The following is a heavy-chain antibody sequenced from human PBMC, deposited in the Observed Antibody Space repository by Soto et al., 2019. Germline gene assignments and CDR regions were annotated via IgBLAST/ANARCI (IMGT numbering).Heavy chain of an antibody. V-gene: IGHV4-39*01. J-gene: IGHJ4*02. CDR3: ARSSTPGDFDY. CDR1: GGSITSSYY. Sequence: SETLSLTCTVSGGSITSSYYWGWIRQPPGKGLEWIGDIHDSGTTYYNPSPKSRVTISVETSKNQFSLKLSSVTAADTAVYYCARSSTPGDFDYWGQGTLVTVSS. CDR2: IHDSGTT.